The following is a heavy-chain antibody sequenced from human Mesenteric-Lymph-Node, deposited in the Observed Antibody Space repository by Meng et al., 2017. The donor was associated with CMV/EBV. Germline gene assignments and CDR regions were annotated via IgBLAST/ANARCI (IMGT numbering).Heavy chain of an antibody. J-gene: IGHJ4*02. CDR3: ARRPQLGRFDY. CDR1: GFSLSGYN. D-gene: IGHD6-6*01. Sequence: GESLKISCSASGFSLSGYNMDWVRQAPGKGLEWVSSISRSDSYRHYADSVKGRFTISRDNAKNSLYLQMNSLRAEDTAVYYCARRPQLGRFDYWGQGTLVTVSS. CDR2: ISRSDSYR. V-gene: IGHV3-21*01.